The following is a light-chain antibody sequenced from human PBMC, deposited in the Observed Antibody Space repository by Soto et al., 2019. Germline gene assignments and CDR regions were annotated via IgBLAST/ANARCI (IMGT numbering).Light chain of an antibody. CDR2: GAS. J-gene: IGKJ3*01. CDR1: QSVSSN. CDR3: QQYNNWPPFT. Sequence: EIVMTQSPATLSVSPGERATLSCRASQSVSSNLAWYQQKPGQAPRLLIYGASTRAYGIPARFSGSGSGTEFTLTISRLQSEDFAVYSCQQYNNWPPFTFGPGTKVDIK. V-gene: IGKV3-15*01.